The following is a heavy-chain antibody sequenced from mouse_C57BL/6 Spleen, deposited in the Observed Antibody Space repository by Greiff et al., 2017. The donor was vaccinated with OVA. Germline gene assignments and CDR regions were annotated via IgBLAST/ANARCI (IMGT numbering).Heavy chain of an antibody. Sequence: EVKLVESGGGLVKPGGSLKLSCAASGFTFSSYAMSWVRQTPEKRLEWVATISDGGSYTYYPDNVKGRFTISRDNAKNNLYLQMSHLKSEDTAMYYCARETGTAWFAYWGQGTLVTVSA. CDR2: ISDGGSYT. V-gene: IGHV5-4*01. D-gene: IGHD4-1*01. CDR3: ARETGTAWFAY. CDR1: GFTFSSYA. J-gene: IGHJ3*01.